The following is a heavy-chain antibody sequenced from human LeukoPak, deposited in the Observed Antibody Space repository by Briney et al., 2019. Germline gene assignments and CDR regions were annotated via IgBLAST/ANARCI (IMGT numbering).Heavy chain of an antibody. J-gene: IGHJ6*02. CDR1: GFTFGDYA. Sequence: GGSLRLSCTASGFTFGDYAMSWFRQAPGKGLEWVGFIRSKAYGGTTEYAASVKGRFTISRDDSKSIAYLQMNSLKTEDTAVYYCTRDNAVESVADSYYYGMDVWGQGTTVTVSS. D-gene: IGHD6-19*01. CDR3: TRDNAVESVADSYYYGMDV. V-gene: IGHV3-49*03. CDR2: IRSKAYGGTT.